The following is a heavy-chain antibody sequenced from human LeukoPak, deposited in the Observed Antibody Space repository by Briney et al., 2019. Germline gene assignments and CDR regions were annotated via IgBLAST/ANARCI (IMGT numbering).Heavy chain of an antibody. CDR3: ARPSSSWYDNFDY. CDR1: GYSFTNYW. D-gene: IGHD6-13*01. CDR2: IYPGDSDT. Sequence: GESLKISCKGSGYSFTNYWIGWVRQMPGKGLEWMGVIYPGDSDTRYSPSFQGQVTISADKSISTAYLQWGSLKASDTALYYCARPSSSWYDNFDYWGQGTLATVSS. J-gene: IGHJ4*02. V-gene: IGHV5-51*01.